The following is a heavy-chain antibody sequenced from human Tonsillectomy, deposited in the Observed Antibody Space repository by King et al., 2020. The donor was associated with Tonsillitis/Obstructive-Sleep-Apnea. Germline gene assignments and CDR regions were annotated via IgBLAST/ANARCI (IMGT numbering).Heavy chain of an antibody. CDR1: GGTFSSYA. D-gene: IGHD3-3*01. CDR2: IIPIFGTA. CDR3: ARTHYDFSSGSPSEIDY. V-gene: IGHV1-69*01. Sequence: QLVQSGAEVKKPGSSVKVSCKASGGTFSSYAISWVRQAPGQGLEWMGGIIPIFGTANYAQKLQGRVTITADESTSTAYMELSSLRSEDTAVYYCARTHYDFSSGSPSEIDYWGQGTLVTVSS. J-gene: IGHJ4*02.